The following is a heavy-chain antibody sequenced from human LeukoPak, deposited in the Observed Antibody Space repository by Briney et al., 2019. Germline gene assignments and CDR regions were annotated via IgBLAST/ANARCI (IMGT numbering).Heavy chain of an antibody. CDR2: LIPVFGTA. Sequence: SLKVSCEASGGPFSSSAISWVPQAPGQGLECPAGLIPVFGTANYAQKFQGRVTITADKSTSTAYMELSSLRSEDAAVYYCGRLPYCSSTSCDLHWFDRWGQATVVTVSS. CDR1: GGPFSSSA. CDR3: GRLPYCSSTSCDLHWFDR. V-gene: IGHV1-69*06. D-gene: IGHD2-2*01. J-gene: IGHJ5*02.